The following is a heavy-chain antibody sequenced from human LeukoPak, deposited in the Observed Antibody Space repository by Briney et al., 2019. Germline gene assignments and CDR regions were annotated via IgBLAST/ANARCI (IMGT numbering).Heavy chain of an antibody. CDR3: ASYRYSSSWYDYYYGMDV. J-gene: IGHJ6*02. CDR1: GYTFTGYY. V-gene: IGHV1-46*01. D-gene: IGHD6-13*01. Sequence: ASVKVSCKASGYTFTGYYMHWVRQAPGQGLEWMGIINPSGGSTSYAQKFQGRVTMTRDTSTSTVYMELSSLRSEDTAVYYCASYRYSSSWYDYYYGMDVWGQGTTVTVSS. CDR2: INPSGGST.